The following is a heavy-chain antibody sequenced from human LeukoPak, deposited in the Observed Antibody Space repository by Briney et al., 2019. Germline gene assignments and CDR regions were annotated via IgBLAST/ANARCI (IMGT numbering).Heavy chain of an antibody. CDR2: IKEDGSEK. CDR1: GFTFSSYC. V-gene: IGHV3-7*01. CDR3: ARGRFHLNSSVYSSFYH. J-gene: IGHJ4*01. Sequence: GGSLRLSCAASGFTFSSYCMSWVRQAPGKGLEWVANIKEDGSEKYYVDSVKGRFTISRDNAKNSLYLQMNSLRAEDTAVYYCARGRFHLNSSVYSSFYHWGHGTLVTVSS. D-gene: IGHD3-22*01.